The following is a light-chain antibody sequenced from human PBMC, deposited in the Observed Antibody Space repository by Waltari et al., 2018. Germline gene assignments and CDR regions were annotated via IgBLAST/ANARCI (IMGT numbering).Light chain of an antibody. CDR1: QSVRSF. CDR2: DAS. V-gene: IGKV3-11*01. Sequence: EIVLTQSPATLSLSQGERGTLSCRASQSVRSFLAWYQQKPGQAPRLLIHDASNRATGIPVRFSGSGSGTDFTLTISSLEPEDFAVYYCQQRINWPLTFGGGTKVEIK. J-gene: IGKJ4*01. CDR3: QQRINWPLT.